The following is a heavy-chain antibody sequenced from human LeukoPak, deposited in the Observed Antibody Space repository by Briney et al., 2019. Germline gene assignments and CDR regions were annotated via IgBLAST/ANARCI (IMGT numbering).Heavy chain of an antibody. D-gene: IGHD4-17*01. J-gene: IGHJ4*02. V-gene: IGHV3-23*01. CDR1: RFTFSSYA. CDR3: VKNMESYGDSSTDS. CDR2: ISDSGGSI. Sequence: GGSLRLSCAASRFTFSSYAMSWVRQAPGKGPEWVSAISDSGGSIHYADSVKGRFTISRDNSKNTLHLQTKSLRAEDTAVYYCVKNMESYGDSSTDSWGQGTPVTVSS.